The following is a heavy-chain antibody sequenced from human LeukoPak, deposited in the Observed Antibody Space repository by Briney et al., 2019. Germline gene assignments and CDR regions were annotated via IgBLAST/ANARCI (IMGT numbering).Heavy chain of an antibody. CDR1: GGSISSSS. CDR2: ISSSSSTI. V-gene: IGHV3-48*01. D-gene: IGHD1-1*01. Sequence: HPSETLSLTCTVSGGSISSSSYYWGWIRQPPGKGLEWVSYISSSSSTIYYADSVKGRFTISRDNAKNSLYLQMNSLRAEDTAVYYCASWNYYYYMDVWGKGTTVTVSS. J-gene: IGHJ6*03. CDR3: ASWNYYYYMDV.